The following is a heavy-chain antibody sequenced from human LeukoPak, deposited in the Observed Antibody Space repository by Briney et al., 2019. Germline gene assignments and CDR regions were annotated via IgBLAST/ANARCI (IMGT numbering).Heavy chain of an antibody. CDR2: IKSKTDGGTT. CDR1: GFTFSSYS. D-gene: IGHD3-22*01. J-gene: IGHJ4*02. CDR3: TTDPTDYDYYDSYFDY. Sequence: GGSLRLSCAASGFTFSSYSMNWVRQAPGKGLEWVGRIKSKTDGGTTDYAAPVKGRFTISRDDSKNTLYLQMNSLKTEGTAVYYCTTDPTDYDYYDSYFDYWGQGTLVTVSS. V-gene: IGHV3-15*01.